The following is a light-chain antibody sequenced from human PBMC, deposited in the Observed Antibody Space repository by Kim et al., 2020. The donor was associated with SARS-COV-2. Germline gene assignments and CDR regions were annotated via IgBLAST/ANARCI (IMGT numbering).Light chain of an antibody. CDR2: EDD. V-gene: IGLV6-57*04. Sequence: NFMLTQPHSVSESPGKTVTISCTRSSGSIDDNYVQWYQQRPGGVPTTVIYEDDQRPSGVSDRFSGSIDNSSNSASLTISGLRTEDEAAYYCQSYNRDNVLFGGGTQLTVL. CDR3: QSYNRDNVL. CDR1: SGSIDDNY. J-gene: IGLJ2*01.